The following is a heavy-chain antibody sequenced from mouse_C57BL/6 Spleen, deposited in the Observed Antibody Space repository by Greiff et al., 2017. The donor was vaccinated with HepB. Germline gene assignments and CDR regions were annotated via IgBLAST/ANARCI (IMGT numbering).Heavy chain of an antibody. CDR1: GFTFSSYA. CDR2: ISDGGSYT. J-gene: IGHJ1*03. V-gene: IGHV5-4*03. D-gene: IGHD2-3*01. CDR3: ARDGYSNWYFDV. Sequence: DVMLVESGGGLVKPGGSLKLSCAASGFTFSSYAMSWVRQTPEKRLEWVATISDGGSYTYYPDNVKGRFTISRDNAKNNLYLQMSHLKSEDTAMYYCARDGYSNWYFDVWGTGTTVTVSS.